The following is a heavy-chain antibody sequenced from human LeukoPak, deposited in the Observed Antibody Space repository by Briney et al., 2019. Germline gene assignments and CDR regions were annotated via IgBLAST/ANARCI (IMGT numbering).Heavy chain of an antibody. Sequence: SVRVSCKTSGGTFTSYAITWLRQAPGQGLEWTGKIIPISGTTNYAQKFQGRVTFTADESTSTAYMELSSLRSEDTALYYCARKLRLGGNWLDPWGQGTLVTVSS. CDR2: IIPISGTT. V-gene: IGHV1-69*13. J-gene: IGHJ5*02. CDR3: ARKLRLGGNWLDP. CDR1: GGTFTSYA. D-gene: IGHD1-26*01.